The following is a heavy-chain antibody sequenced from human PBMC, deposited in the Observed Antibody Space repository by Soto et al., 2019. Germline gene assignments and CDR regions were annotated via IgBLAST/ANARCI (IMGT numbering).Heavy chain of an antibody. D-gene: IGHD2-15*01. CDR1: SGDFG. V-gene: IGHV4-61*08. CDR3: ARGGYCSGGSCYWFDP. J-gene: IGHJ5*02. CDR2: IYYSGST. Sequence: SGDFGGRRILKPQGKGLEWIGYIYYSGSTNYNPSLKSRVTISVDTSKNQFSLKLSSVTAADTAVYYCARGGYCSGGSCYWFDPWGQGTLVTVSS.